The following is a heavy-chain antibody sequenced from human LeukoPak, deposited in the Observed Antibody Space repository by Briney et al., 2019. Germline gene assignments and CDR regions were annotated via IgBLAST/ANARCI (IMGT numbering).Heavy chain of an antibody. CDR3: VPSGRDGYNLNYY. D-gene: IGHD5-24*01. Sequence: PGGSLRLSCAVSGFTFSSYWMHWVRQAPGRGLEFVSAISSSGGSTYYADSVKGRFTISRDNSKNTLYLQMSNLRAEDTAVYYCVPSGRDGYNLNYYWGQGTLVTVSS. V-gene: IGHV3-64D*06. CDR1: GFTFSSYW. CDR2: ISSSGGST. J-gene: IGHJ4*02.